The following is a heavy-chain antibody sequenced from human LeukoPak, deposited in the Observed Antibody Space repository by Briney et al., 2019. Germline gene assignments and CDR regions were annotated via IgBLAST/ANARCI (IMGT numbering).Heavy chain of an antibody. D-gene: IGHD6-6*01. Sequence: PGGSLRLSCAASGFTFSSYSMNWVRQAPGKGLEWVAVISYDGSNRYHADSVKGRFTISRDNSKNTLYLQVNSLRAEDTAVYYCAKDSSLAARPGRDYHYFYGMDVWGQGTTVTVSS. J-gene: IGHJ6*02. CDR1: GFTFSSYS. V-gene: IGHV3-30*18. CDR2: ISYDGSNR. CDR3: AKDSSLAARPGRDYHYFYGMDV.